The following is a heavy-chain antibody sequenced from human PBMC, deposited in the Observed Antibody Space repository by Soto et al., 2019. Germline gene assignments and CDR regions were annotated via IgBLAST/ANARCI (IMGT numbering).Heavy chain of an antibody. V-gene: IGHV3-33*08. CDR2: IWYDGSNK. D-gene: IGHD1-26*01. CDR1: GFTFSSYG. Sequence: GGSLRLSCAASGFTFSSYGMHWVRQAPGKGLEWVAVIWYDGSNKYYADSVKGRFTISRDNSKNTLYLQMNSLRAEDTAVYYGARDPGHLQADSGSSDAFDIWGQGTMVTVSS. J-gene: IGHJ3*02. CDR3: ARDPGHLQADSGSSDAFDI.